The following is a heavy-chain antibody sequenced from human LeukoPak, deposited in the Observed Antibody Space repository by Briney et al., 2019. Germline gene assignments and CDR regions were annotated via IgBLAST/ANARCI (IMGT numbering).Heavy chain of an antibody. V-gene: IGHV3-33*01. D-gene: IGHD3-9*01. CDR1: GFTFSSYG. J-gene: IGHJ6*02. CDR3: ARVDRAGYYYYGMDV. CDR2: IWYDGSNK. Sequence: GGSLRLPCAASGFTFSSYGMHGVRQAPGKGVEGVAVIWYDGSNKYYADSVKGRFTISRDNSKNTLYLQMNSLRAEDTAVYYCARVDRAGYYYYGMDVWGQGTTVTVSS.